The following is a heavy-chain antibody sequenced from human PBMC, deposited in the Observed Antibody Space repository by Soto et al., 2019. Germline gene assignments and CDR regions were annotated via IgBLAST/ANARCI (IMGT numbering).Heavy chain of an antibody. V-gene: IGHV3-9*01. J-gene: IGHJ4*02. CDR2: IRWNSGSI. Sequence: EVPLVESGGGLVQPGRSLRLSCAASGFTFDDYAMHWDRQAPGKGLEWVSGIRWNSGSIGYADSVKGRFTISRDNAKNSLYLQMNSLRAEATALYYCAKDRRTGGEYSRLRVDYFDYWGQGTLVTVSS. CDR3: AKDRRTGGEYSRLRVDYFDY. D-gene: IGHD6-6*01. CDR1: GFTFDDYA.